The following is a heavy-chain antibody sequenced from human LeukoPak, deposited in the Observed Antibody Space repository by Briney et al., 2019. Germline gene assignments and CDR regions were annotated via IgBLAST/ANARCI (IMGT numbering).Heavy chain of an antibody. CDR1: AYIFTNNG. J-gene: IGHJ5*02. V-gene: IGHV1-18*01. Sequence: ASVRVSCKSSAYIFTNNGVCWVRQAPGPGLEWVGWINVYTGHTIYAQEFQGRVTLTTDTSTSTAHMDLRSLRSDDPAVYYCARDSGSSWYLPPHCFDPWGQGTLVTVSS. CDR2: INVYTGHT. D-gene: IGHD6-13*01. CDR3: ARDSGSSWYLPPHCFDP.